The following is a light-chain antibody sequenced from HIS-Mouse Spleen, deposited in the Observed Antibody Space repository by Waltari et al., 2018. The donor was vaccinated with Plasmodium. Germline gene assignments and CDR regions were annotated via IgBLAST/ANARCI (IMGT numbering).Light chain of an antibody. CDR3: CSYAGSYTSS. CDR2: DVS. V-gene: IGLV2-11*01. CDR1: SSDVGGYNY. J-gene: IGLJ2*01. Sequence: QSALTQPRSVSGSPGQSVTISCTGTSSDVGGYNYVSWYQQHPGKAPKLMIYDVSKRPSGFPDRFSGAKSGTTASLTISGLQAEDEADYYCCSYAGSYTSSFGGGTKLTVL.